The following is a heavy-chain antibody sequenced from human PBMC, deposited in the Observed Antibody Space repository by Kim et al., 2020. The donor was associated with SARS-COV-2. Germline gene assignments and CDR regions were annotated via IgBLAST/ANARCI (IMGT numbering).Heavy chain of an antibody. J-gene: IGHJ6*02. Sequence: GGSLRLSCAASGFTFSSYPMHWVRQAPGKGLEWVATISYDGTNKYYVDSVKGRFTISRDNSKNTLYLQMNSLRAEDTAVYYCAGAPTRFGVEQGMDVWGQGPTVTVSS. D-gene: IGHD3-3*01. V-gene: IGHV3-30*04. CDR2: ISYDGTNK. CDR1: GFTFSSYP. CDR3: AGAPTRFGVEQGMDV.